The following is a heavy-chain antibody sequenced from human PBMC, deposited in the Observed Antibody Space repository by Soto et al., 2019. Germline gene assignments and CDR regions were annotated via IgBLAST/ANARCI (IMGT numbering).Heavy chain of an antibody. D-gene: IGHD6-13*01. V-gene: IGHV3-30-3*02. CDR3: AKTSSLFDN. J-gene: IGHJ4*02. CDR2: ISYDGSNK. CDR1: GFTFSSYA. Sequence: GGSLRLSFAASGFTFSSYAMHWVRQAPGKGLEWVGVISYDGSNKYYADSVKGRFTISRDNSKNTLYLQMKSLKAEETAVYSCAKTSSLFDNWGQGTLVTVSS.